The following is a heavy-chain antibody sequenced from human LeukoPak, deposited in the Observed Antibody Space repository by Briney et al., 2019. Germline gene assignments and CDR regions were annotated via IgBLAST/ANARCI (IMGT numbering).Heavy chain of an antibody. CDR2: ISGSGGST. V-gene: IGHV3-23*01. CDR3: ASRRIAVAGTVGYYGMDV. CDR1: GFTFSSYA. Sequence: GGSLRLSCAASGFTFSSYAMSWVRQAPGKGLEWVSAISGSGGSTYYADSVKGRFTISRDNSKNTLYLQMNSLRAEDTAVYCCASRRIAVAGTVGYYGMDVWGQGTTVTVSS. D-gene: IGHD6-19*01. J-gene: IGHJ6*02.